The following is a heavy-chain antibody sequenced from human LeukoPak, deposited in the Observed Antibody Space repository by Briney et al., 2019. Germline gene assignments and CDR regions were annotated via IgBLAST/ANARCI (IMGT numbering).Heavy chain of an antibody. CDR1: GFTFSSYA. J-gene: IGHJ4*02. Sequence: LGGSLRLSCAASGFTFSSYAMSWVRQAPGKGLEWVSGISWNSGSIGYADSVKGRFTISRDNAKNSLYLQMNSLRAEDTALYYCAKARGIAAAAYYFDYWGQGTLVTVSS. D-gene: IGHD6-13*01. V-gene: IGHV3-9*01. CDR3: AKARGIAAAAYYFDY. CDR2: ISWNSGSI.